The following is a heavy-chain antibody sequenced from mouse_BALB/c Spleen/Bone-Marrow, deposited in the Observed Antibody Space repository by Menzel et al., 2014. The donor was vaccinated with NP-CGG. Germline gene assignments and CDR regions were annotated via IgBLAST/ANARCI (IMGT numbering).Heavy chain of an antibody. V-gene: IGHV3-8*02. CDR2: ISYSGST. D-gene: IGHD2-2*01. CDR1: GVSITSGY. CDR3: ARFGYDYALDY. J-gene: IGHJ4*01. Sequence: EVKLVESGPSLVKPSQTLSLTCSVTGVSITSGYWNWIRKFPGNKLEYMGYISYSGSTYYNPSLKSRISITRDTSKDXYYLQLKSVTTEDTATYYCARFGYDYALDYWAQGTSVTVSS.